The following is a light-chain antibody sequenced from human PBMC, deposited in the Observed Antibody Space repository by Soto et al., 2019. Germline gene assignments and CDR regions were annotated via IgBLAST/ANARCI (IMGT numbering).Light chain of an antibody. V-gene: IGLV3-21*02. Sequence: SYELTQSPSVSVAPGQTATITCGGNNIRSKNVHWVQQRPGQAPVLVVFDDDDRPSGIPDRFSGSNSGNTATLTIRRVEAGDEADYYCQVWDSSVLHHVFGTGTKVTVL. CDR1: NIRSKN. CDR3: QVWDSSVLHHV. CDR2: DDD. J-gene: IGLJ1*01.